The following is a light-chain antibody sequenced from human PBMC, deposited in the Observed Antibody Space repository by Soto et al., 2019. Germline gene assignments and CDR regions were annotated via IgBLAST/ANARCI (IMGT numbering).Light chain of an antibody. CDR1: SSDVGGYNY. CDR2: EVS. V-gene: IGLV2-8*01. J-gene: IGLJ2*01. CDR3: SSYAGSNGVV. Sequence: QSALTQPPSASGSPGQSVTISCTGTSSDVGGYNYVSWYQQHPGKAPKLMIYEVSKRPSGVPDRFSGSKSGNTASLIVSGLQAEDEADYYCSSYAGSNGVVFGGGTQLTVL.